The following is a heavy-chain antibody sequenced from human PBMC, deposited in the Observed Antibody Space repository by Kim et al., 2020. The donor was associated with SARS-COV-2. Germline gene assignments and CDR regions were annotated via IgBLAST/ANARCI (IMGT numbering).Heavy chain of an antibody. CDR2: NTYGVYTY. CDR1: GFTFSGYW. Sequence: GGSLRLSCAASGFTFSGYWMAWVRQAPGKGLEWVAVNTYGVYTYYGVASMRGRFIFSGNKDNTALLEQMSLRGAETAPVYCGESRSSVSMEEHWGQGTL. J-gene: IGHJ1*01. V-gene: IGHV3-74*01. D-gene: IGHD3-10*01. CDR3: ESRSSVSMEEH.